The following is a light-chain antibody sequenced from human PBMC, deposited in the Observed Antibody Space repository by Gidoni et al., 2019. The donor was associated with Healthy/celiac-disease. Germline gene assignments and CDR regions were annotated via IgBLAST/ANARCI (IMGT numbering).Light chain of an antibody. CDR3: AAWDDSLSGPV. V-gene: IGLV1-47*02. Sequence: QSVLTQPPSPSGTPSQTVTISCSGSSSNIGSNYVYWYQQLPGTAPKLLIYSNNQRPSGVPDRFSGSKSGTSASLAISGLRSEDEADYYWAAWDDSLSGPVFGGGTKLTVL. J-gene: IGLJ3*02. CDR2: SNN. CDR1: SSNIGSNY.